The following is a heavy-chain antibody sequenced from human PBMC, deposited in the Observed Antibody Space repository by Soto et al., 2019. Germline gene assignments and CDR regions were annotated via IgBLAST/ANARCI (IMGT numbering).Heavy chain of an antibody. Sequence: GASVKVSCKASGGTFSSYAISWVRQAPGQGLEWMGGIIPIFGTANYAQKFQGRVTITADESTSTAYMELSSLRSEDTAVYYCARYSRDYYDSSGSLDAFDIWGQGTMVTVSS. D-gene: IGHD3-22*01. CDR2: IIPIFGTA. V-gene: IGHV1-69*13. CDR1: GGTFSSYA. CDR3: ARYSRDYYDSSGSLDAFDI. J-gene: IGHJ3*02.